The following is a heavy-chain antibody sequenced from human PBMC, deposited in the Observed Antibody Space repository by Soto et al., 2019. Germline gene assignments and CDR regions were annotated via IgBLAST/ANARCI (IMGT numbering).Heavy chain of an antibody. CDR1: GFNFSRFE. V-gene: IGHV3-48*03. CDR2: ITGTASTI. CDR3: VREEQRSWFNHKQFDP. D-gene: IGHD6-13*01. Sequence: SLLLSCAASGFNFSRFEMNWVRPAPGKGLEWVSYITGTASTIYYADSVKGRFTISRDNAKNSLYLQMDSLRAEDTAVYYCVREEQRSWFNHKQFDPWGQGTLVTVSS. J-gene: IGHJ5*02.